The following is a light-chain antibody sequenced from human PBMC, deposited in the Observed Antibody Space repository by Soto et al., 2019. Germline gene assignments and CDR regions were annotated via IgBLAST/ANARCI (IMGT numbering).Light chain of an antibody. V-gene: IGKV3-20*01. CDR3: QQFGNSPWT. Sequence: VLSQSPGSLSLSPGERATLSCRASQSVPSTYFAWYQQKSGQPPRLLISGTSNRATGIPDRFSGSGSGRDFTLTISRLEPEDFAVYFCQQFGNSPWTVGQGTKVDIK. CDR1: QSVPSTY. CDR2: GTS. J-gene: IGKJ1*01.